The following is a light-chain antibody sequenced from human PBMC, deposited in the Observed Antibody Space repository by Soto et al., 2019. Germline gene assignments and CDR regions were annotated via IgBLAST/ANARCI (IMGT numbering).Light chain of an antibody. CDR3: QHYNTYSGA. J-gene: IGKJ4*01. CDR1: QSINNW. Sequence: DIQMTQSPSTLSASVGDRVSITCRASQSINNWLAGYQQKPGKAPKLLIFDASSLEGGVPSRFSGSGSGSEFTLTISSLQPDDFATYYCQHYNTYSGAFGGGTKVELK. CDR2: DAS. V-gene: IGKV1-5*01.